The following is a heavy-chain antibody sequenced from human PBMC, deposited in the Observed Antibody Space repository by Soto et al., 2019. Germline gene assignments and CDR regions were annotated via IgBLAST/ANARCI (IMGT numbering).Heavy chain of an antibody. D-gene: IGHD2-2*01. V-gene: IGHV4-31*03. CDR2: IYYSGST. Sequence: SETLSLTCTVSGGSISSGGCYWSWIRQHPGKGLEWIGYIYYSGSTYYNPSLKSRATISVDTSKNQFSLKLSSVTAADTAVYYCARGRIVVVPAAMPDHNWFDPWGQGTLVTVSS. J-gene: IGHJ5*02. CDR1: GGSISSGGCY. CDR3: ARGRIVVVPAAMPDHNWFDP.